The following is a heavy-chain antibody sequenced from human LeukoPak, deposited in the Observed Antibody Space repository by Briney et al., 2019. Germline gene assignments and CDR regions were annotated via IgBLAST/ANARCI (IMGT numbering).Heavy chain of an antibody. V-gene: IGHV3-23*01. J-gene: IGHJ4*02. CDR2: ITTSGGST. CDR3: AKVASYSRSEYGSGSFDS. D-gene: IGHD3-10*01. CDR1: GFTFSTYA. Sequence: GGSLRLPCAASGFTFSTYAMSWVRQAPGKGLEWVSAITTSGGSTYYADSVKGRFTISRDNSKNTLYLQLNSLGADDTAVYFCAKVASYSRSEYGSGSFDSWGQGTLVTVSS.